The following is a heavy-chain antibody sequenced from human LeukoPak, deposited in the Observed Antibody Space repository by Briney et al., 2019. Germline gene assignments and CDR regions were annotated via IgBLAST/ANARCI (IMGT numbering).Heavy chain of an antibody. CDR1: GYSFTSYW. Sequence: GESLKISCKGSGYSFTSYWIGWVRQMPGKGLEWMGIIYPGDSDTRYSPSFQGQVTISADKSISTAYLQWSSLKASDTAMYYCARRGCGGDCCHDAFDIWGQGTMVTVSS. V-gene: IGHV5-51*01. D-gene: IGHD2-21*02. J-gene: IGHJ3*02. CDR3: ARRGCGGDCCHDAFDI. CDR2: IYPGDSDT.